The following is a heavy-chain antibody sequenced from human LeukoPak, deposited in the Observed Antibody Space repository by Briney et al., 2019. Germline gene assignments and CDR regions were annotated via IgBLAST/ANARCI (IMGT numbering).Heavy chain of an antibody. Sequence: GGSLRLSCAASGFTFSSYGMNWVRQAPGKGLEWVSSISSGSTYTYYADSVKGRFTISRDNAKNSLYLQMNSLRAEDTAVYYCARERGYSYGYLHWGQGTLVTVSS. CDR2: ISSGSTYT. CDR1: GFTFSSYG. J-gene: IGHJ4*02. CDR3: ARERGYSYGYLH. D-gene: IGHD5-18*01. V-gene: IGHV3-21*01.